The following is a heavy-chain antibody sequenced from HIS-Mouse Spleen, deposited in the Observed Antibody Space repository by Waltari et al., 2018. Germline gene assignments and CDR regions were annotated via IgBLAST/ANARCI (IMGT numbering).Heavy chain of an antibody. CDR3: ARDRNYYFDY. Sequence: EVQLVESGGGLVQPGGSLRLSCAASGFTFSSYWMHWVRQGPGKGLVWVSRIKGDGSSTSYADSVKGRFTISRDNAKDTLYLQMNSLRAEDTAVYYCARDRNYYFDYWGQGTLVTVSS. V-gene: IGHV3-74*01. CDR1: GFTFSSYW. J-gene: IGHJ4*02. CDR2: IKGDGSST.